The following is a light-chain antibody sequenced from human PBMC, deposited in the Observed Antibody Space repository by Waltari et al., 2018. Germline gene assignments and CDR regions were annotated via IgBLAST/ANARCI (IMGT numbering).Light chain of an antibody. CDR1: SSDVGGYNY. V-gene: IGLV2-14*01. Sequence: QSALTQPDSLSGSPGQSITITCTGTSSDVGGYNYVSWYQQHPGKAPELMIYDVSNRPSGVSNRFSGSKSGNTASLTISGLQAEDEADYYCSSYTSSSTLVFGGGTKLTVL. J-gene: IGLJ3*02. CDR3: SSYTSSSTLV. CDR2: DVS.